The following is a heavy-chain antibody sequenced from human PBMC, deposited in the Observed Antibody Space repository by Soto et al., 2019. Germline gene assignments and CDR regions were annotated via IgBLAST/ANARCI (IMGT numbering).Heavy chain of an antibody. J-gene: IGHJ6*02. D-gene: IGHD3-3*01. CDR1: GFTFSSYE. CDR2: ISSSGTTI. Sequence: GSLRLSCAASGFTFSSYEMNWVRQAPGKGLEWVSHISSSGTTIYYADSVKGRFTISRDNAKNSLYLQMNSLRVEDTAVYYCARAPPYDFWSGTYYYYGMDAWGQGTTVTVSS. CDR3: ARAPPYDFWSGTYYYYGMDA. V-gene: IGHV3-48*03.